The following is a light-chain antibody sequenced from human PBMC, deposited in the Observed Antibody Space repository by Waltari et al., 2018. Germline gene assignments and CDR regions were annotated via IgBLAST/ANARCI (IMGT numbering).Light chain of an antibody. CDR3: NSRDSSGNHVV. V-gene: IGLV3-19*01. Sequence: SSELTQDPAVSVALGQTVRITCQGDSLRSYYASWYQQKPRQAPVLVIYGKNNRPSGIPDRFSGSSSGNTASLTITGAQAEDEADYYCNSRDSSGNHVVFGGGTKLTVL. CDR2: GKN. J-gene: IGLJ2*01. CDR1: SLRSYY.